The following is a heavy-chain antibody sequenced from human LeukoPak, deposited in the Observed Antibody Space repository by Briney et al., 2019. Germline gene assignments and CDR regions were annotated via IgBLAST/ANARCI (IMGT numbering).Heavy chain of an antibody. CDR3: ARGGTFVSDY. D-gene: IGHD1-1*01. J-gene: IGHJ4*02. CDR2: LHSDGSNT. Sequence: GGSLRLSCAASGFTFSGFWMHWVRQAPGKGQVWISRLHSDGSNTDYADSVKGRFTVSRDNAKNSLYLQMDSLRAEDTAVYYCARGGTFVSDYWGQGTLVTVSS. V-gene: IGHV3-74*01. CDR1: GFTFSGFW.